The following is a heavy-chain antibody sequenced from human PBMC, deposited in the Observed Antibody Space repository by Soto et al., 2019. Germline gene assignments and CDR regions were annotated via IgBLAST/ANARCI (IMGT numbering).Heavy chain of an antibody. CDR3: ATTPGVADY. CDR2: ISYNGKYE. D-gene: IGHD2-15*01. Sequence: QVHLVESGGGVVQPGGSLRLSCAASGFTFSTYTMHWVRQAPGKGLEWVADISYNGKYEYYADSVKGRFTTSRDISKSTLYLQMKSLTPEDTAGYCCATTPGVADYWGQGTLVTVSS. V-gene: IGHV3-30*04. CDR1: GFTFSTYT. J-gene: IGHJ4*02.